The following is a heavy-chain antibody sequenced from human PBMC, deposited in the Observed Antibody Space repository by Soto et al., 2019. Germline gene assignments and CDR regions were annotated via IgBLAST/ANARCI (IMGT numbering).Heavy chain of an antibody. Sequence: QIHLVQSGAEVKKPGASVKVSCKASGYTFTSYGISWVRQAPGQGLEWMGWINALNGNTNYAQRFHGRVTMTTDTSTSTGYMELRSLRSDGTAVYYCARFITATGSLDYWGQGTLVTVSS. D-gene: IGHD6-13*01. CDR1: GYTFTSYG. J-gene: IGHJ4*02. V-gene: IGHV1-18*01. CDR2: INALNGNT. CDR3: ARFITATGSLDY.